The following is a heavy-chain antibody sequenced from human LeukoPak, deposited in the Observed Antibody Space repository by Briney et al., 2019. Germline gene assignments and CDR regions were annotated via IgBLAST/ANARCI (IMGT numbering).Heavy chain of an antibody. D-gene: IGHD3-22*01. CDR1: GYTFTAFP. Sequence: ASVKVSCKASGYTFTAFPIHWVRQAPGQGLEWMGWINPNSGGTNYAQKFQGRVTMTRDTSISTAYMELSRLRSDDTAVYYCASEPYYYDSSGYYNDYWGQGTLVTVS. CDR3: ASEPYYYDSSGYYNDY. V-gene: IGHV1-2*02. J-gene: IGHJ4*02. CDR2: INPNSGGT.